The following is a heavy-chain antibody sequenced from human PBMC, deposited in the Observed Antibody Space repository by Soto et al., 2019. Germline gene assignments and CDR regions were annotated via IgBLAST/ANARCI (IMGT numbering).Heavy chain of an antibody. D-gene: IGHD6-13*01. CDR2: MNPNRGNT. Sequence: GASVKVSCKASGYTFTSYDINWVRQATGQGLEWMGWMNPNRGNTGYAQKLQGRVTMTRNTSISTAYMELSSLRSEDTAVYYCAIGTAAGSETPYFDYWGQGTLVTVSS. CDR1: GYTFTSYD. V-gene: IGHV1-8*01. J-gene: IGHJ4*02. CDR3: AIGTAAGSETPYFDY.